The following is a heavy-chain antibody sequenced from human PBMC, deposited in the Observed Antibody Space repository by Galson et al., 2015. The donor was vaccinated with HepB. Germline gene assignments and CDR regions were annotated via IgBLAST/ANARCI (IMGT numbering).Heavy chain of an antibody. D-gene: IGHD4-17*01. V-gene: IGHV1-24*01. CDR2: FDPEDGET. Sequence: SVKASCKVSGYTLTELSMHWVRQAPGKGLEWMGGFDPEDGETIYAQKFQGRVTMTEDTSTDTAYMELSSLRSEDTAVYYCATTRTTVYWFDPWGQGTLVTVSS. J-gene: IGHJ5*02. CDR1: GYTLTELS. CDR3: ATTRTTVYWFDP.